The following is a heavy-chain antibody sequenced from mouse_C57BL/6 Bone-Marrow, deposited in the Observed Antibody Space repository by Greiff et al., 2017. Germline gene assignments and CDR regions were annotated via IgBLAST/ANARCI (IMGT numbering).Heavy chain of an antibody. J-gene: IGHJ3*01. V-gene: IGHV1-53*01. D-gene: IGHD2-10*02. CDR2: INPNNGGT. CDR3: ARCGYGNYGAWFAY. CDR1: GYTFTSYW. Sequence: QVQLQQPGTELVKPGASVKLSCTASGYTFTSYWMHWVKQRPGQGLEWIGNINPNNGGTNYNEKFKIKATLTVDKSTSTAYMQLSSLTSDDSAGYYCARCGYGNYGAWFAYWGQGTLVTVSA.